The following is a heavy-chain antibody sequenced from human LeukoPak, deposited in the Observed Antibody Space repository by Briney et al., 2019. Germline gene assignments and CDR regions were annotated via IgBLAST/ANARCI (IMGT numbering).Heavy chain of an antibody. CDR3: ARGVGYCSDGRCYFDY. CDR2: IYYTGST. J-gene: IGHJ4*01. D-gene: IGHD2-15*01. V-gene: IGHV4-31*03. Sequence: SETLSLTCTVSGGSISSDGYYWSWIRHHPGTGLEWLGYIYYTGSTYYKPSLKSRLSMSVDTSANQFSLNLSSVTAADTAVYHCARGVGYCSDGRCYFDYWGHGTLVTVSS. CDR1: GGSISSDGYY.